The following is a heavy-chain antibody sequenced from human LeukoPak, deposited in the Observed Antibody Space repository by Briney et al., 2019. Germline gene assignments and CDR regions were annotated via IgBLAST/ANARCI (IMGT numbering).Heavy chain of an antibody. J-gene: IGHJ4*02. CDR3: AKGKWYRGTYHFDY. V-gene: IGHV3-9*01. D-gene: IGHD1-26*01. Sequence: GGSLRLSCAASGFTFDDNAMHWVRQAPGKGLEWVSGISWNADTIGYADSVKGRFTISRDNAKKSLYLQMNSLRPEGTALYYCAKGKWYRGTYHFDYWGQGTLVTVSS. CDR1: GFTFDDNA. CDR2: ISWNADTI.